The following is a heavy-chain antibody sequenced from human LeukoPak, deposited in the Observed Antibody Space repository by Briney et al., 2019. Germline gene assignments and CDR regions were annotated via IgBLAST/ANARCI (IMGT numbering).Heavy chain of an antibody. J-gene: IGHJ4*02. V-gene: IGHV3-7*01. D-gene: IGHD6-19*01. CDR2: IKQDGSEK. CDR1: GFTFSNYC. CDR3: AKDARRTFGLSSGLYRGSYYFDY. Sequence: GGSLRLSCAASGFTFSNYCMSWVRQAPGKGLEWVVNIKQDGSEKYYVDSGKGRFTISRDNAKNSLYLQMNSLRAEDTAVYYCAKDARRTFGLSSGLYRGSYYFDYWGQGTLVTVPS.